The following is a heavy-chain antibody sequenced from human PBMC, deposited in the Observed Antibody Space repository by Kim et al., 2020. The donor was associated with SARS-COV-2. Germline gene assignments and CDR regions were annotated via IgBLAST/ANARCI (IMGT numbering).Heavy chain of an antibody. J-gene: IGHJ4*02. CDR3: ARHVAVAGTPPFFDY. CDR2: IYPGDSDT. CDR1: GYSFTSYW. Sequence: GASLKISCKGSGYSFTSYWIGWVRQMPGKGLEWMGIIYPGDSDTRYSPSFQGQVTISADKSISTAYLQWSSLKASDTAMYYCARHVAVAGTPPFFDYWGQGTLVTVSS. V-gene: IGHV5-51*01. D-gene: IGHD6-19*01.